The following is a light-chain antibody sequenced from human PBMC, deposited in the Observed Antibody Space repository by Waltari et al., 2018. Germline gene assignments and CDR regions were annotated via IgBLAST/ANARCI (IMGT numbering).Light chain of an antibody. CDR1: QGISNW. Sequence: DIQMTQFPSAVSASVGDRVTMTCRASQGISNWLAWYQQKPGKAPKLLIYGASILQTGVPSRFSAGGSGTDFTLTISNLQPDDFATYFCQQGNSFPPTFGQGTKVGVK. CDR3: QQGNSFPPT. V-gene: IGKV1-12*01. J-gene: IGKJ1*01. CDR2: GAS.